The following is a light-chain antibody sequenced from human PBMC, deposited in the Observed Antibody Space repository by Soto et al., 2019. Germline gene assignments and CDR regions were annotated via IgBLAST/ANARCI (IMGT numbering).Light chain of an antibody. CDR2: RNN. CDR3: ATWDDSLSGWV. Sequence: QSVLTQPPSASGTPGQRVTISCSGSSSNIGINSVYWFQQLPGTAPKLLIYRNNQRPSGVPDRFSGSKSGTSASLAISGLRSDDETDYYCATWDDSLSGWVFGGGTKLTVL. V-gene: IGLV1-47*01. J-gene: IGLJ3*02. CDR1: SSNIGINS.